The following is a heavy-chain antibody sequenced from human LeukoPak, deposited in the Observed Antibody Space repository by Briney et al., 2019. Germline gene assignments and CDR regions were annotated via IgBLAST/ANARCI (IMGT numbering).Heavy chain of an antibody. J-gene: IGHJ4*02. CDR2: IRYDGSDK. CDR1: GFTFSSYG. Sequence: GGSLRLSCAASGFTFSSYGMHWVRQAPGRGLEWVAFIRYDGSDKDYVDSVKGRFTISRDNSKNTLYLQMNSLRAEDTAVYYCAKDRDKGNYYFDYWGQGTLVTVSS. D-gene: IGHD1-7*01. V-gene: IGHV3-30*02. CDR3: AKDRDKGNYYFDY.